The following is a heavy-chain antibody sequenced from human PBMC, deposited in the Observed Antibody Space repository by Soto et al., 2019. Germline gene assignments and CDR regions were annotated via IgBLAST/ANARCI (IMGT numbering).Heavy chain of an antibody. D-gene: IGHD3-10*01. CDR1: GGFFSGYY. J-gene: IGHJ4*02. V-gene: IGHV4-34*01. CDR2: INHSGST. Sequence: QVQLQQWGAGLLKPSVTLCLTCAVYGGFFSGYYWSWIRQPPGKGLEWIGEINHSGSTNDNPSFKSRVTISGDTSKNRFSLKRSYVTAADKAVYYCARGRFMVRGVIMFAYWGQGTLVTVSS. CDR3: ARGRFMVRGVIMFAY.